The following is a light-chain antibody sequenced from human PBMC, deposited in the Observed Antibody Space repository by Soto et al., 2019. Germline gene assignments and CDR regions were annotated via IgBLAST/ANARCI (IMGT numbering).Light chain of an antibody. Sequence: EIVMTQSPAPLSVSPGETATLSCRASQSVSYNLAWYQQKPGQGPRLLIYGAFTRATGIPARFSGSGSWTEFMLNISSLQSEDFAVYYYQQYKNWPPLTFGGGTKVEIK. J-gene: IGKJ4*01. CDR3: QQYKNWPPLT. CDR1: QSVSYN. V-gene: IGKV3-15*01. CDR2: GAF.